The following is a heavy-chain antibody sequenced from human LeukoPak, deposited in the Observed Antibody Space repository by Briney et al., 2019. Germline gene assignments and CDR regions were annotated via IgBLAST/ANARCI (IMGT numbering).Heavy chain of an antibody. J-gene: IGHJ6*03. V-gene: IGHV4-39*07. CDR3: ARTRYDFWSGYYFGPSADYYYCMDV. D-gene: IGHD3/OR15-3a*01. CDR2: IYYSGST. Sequence: SETLSLTCTVSGGSISSSSYYWGWIRQPPGKGLEWIGSIYYSGSTNYNPSLKSRVTISVDTSKNQFSLKLSSVTAADTAVYYCARTRYDFWSGYYFGPSADYYYCMDVWGKGTTVTVSS. CDR1: GGSISSSSYY.